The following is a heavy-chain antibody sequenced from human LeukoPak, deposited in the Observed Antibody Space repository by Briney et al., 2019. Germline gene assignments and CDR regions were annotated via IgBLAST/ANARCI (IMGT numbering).Heavy chain of an antibody. V-gene: IGHV1-2*02. D-gene: IGHD5-12*01. J-gene: IGHJ6*03. CDR1: GYTFTCNY. Sequence: GASVTVSFKASGYTFTCNYIHWVGQARGQEGEGMGWINPNSGGTNYAQKFQGRVTMTRDTSISTAYIELSRLRSDDTAVYYCARVRSGYDYDYYYMDVWGKGTTVTVSS. CDR3: ARVRSGYDYDYYYMDV. CDR2: INPNSGGT.